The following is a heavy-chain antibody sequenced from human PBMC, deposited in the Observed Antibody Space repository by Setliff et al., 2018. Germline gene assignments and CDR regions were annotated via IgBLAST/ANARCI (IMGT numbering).Heavy chain of an antibody. CDR3: VRQDILTSYYMFDY. J-gene: IGHJ4*02. D-gene: IGHD3-9*01. V-gene: IGHV1-2*02. CDR2: IDPNSGVT. CDR1: GYTFTINH. Sequence: ASVKVSCKASGYTFTINHLYWVRQAPGQGLECMGWIDPNSGVTHYGQKFQGRVTMTMDASITTVYMELSRLTSDDTAVYYCVRQDILTSYYMFDYWGQGTLVTVSS.